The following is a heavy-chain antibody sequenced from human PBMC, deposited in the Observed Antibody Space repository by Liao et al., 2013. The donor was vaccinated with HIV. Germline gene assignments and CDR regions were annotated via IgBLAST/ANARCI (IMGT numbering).Heavy chain of an antibody. CDR3: ARGDYYDSSGYYYGSFFFDY. D-gene: IGHD3-22*01. Sequence: QVQLQESGPGLVKPSQTLSLTCTVSGGSISSSSYYWGWIRQPPGKGLEWIGSIYYSGSTYYNPSLKSRVTISVDTSKNQFSLKLSSVTAADTAVYYCARGDYYDSSGYYYGSFFFDYWAREPWSPSPQ. J-gene: IGHJ4*02. V-gene: IGHV4-39*07. CDR1: GGSISSSSYY. CDR2: IYYSGST.